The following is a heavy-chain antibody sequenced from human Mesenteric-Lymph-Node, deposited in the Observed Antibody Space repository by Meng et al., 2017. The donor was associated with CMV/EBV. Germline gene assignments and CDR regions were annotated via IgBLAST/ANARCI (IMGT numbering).Heavy chain of an antibody. J-gene: IGHJ4*02. CDR1: GISFSNVW. CDR3: ASTPRVGLYFFDH. V-gene: IGHV3-15*05. CDR2: IKSKADGEAT. Sequence: GGSLRLSCATSGISFSNVWMTWVRQAPGKGLEWIGRIKSKADGEATHYGAAVKGRFTISRDDSKDTLYLQMDSLKTDDSALYYCASTPRVGLYFFDHWGRGTLVTVSS. D-gene: IGHD1-26*01.